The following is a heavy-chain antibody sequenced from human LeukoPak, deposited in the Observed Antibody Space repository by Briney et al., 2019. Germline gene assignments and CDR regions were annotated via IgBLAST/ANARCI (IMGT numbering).Heavy chain of an antibody. D-gene: IGHD3-22*01. V-gene: IGHV4-38-2*01. CDR1: DFSIITTYY. CDR3: ARQLYPDSSA. CDR2: VFHSGST. J-gene: IGHJ3*01. Sequence: SETLSLTCDVSDFSIITTYYWGWIRQPPGKGLEWIGNVFHSGSTYYDPSLKSRVTISVDKSKNQFSLKLRSVTAADTAVYYCARQLYPDSSAWGQGTMVTVSS.